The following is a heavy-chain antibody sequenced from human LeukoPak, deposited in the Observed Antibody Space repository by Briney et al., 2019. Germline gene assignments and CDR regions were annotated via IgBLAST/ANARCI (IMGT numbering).Heavy chain of an antibody. CDR2: IYYTGST. CDR3: ARDRSGDFDY. V-gene: IGHV4-59*01. J-gene: IGHJ4*02. CDR1: GGSINNYY. Sequence: SETLSLTCTVSGGSINNYYWSWVRQPPGAGLEWLAYIYYTGSTNYNPSLKSRVTISVDTSKNQFSLKLSSVTAADTAVYYCARDRSGDFDYWGQGTLVTVSS. D-gene: IGHD6-19*01.